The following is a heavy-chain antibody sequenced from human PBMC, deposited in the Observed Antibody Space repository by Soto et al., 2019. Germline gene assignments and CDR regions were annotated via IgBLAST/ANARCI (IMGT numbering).Heavy chain of an antibody. Sequence: PSETLSLTCTVSVVSVISGSFYWAWIRQPPGKGLEWIGFGSYSGTTNYKPSLKSRVTISVDTSRSQISLKVSSLTAADTAVYYCARGATVTQFDYWGRGTLVTVSS. V-gene: IGHV4-61*01. CDR2: GSYSGTT. D-gene: IGHD4-17*01. J-gene: IGHJ4*02. CDR1: VVSVISGSFY. CDR3: ARGATVTQFDY.